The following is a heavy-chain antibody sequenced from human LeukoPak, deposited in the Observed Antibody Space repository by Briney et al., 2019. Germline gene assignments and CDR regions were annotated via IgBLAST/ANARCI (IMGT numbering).Heavy chain of an antibody. CDR2: TFPMFGTS. V-gene: IGHV1-69*05. CDR1: RDTFNDYA. CDR3: ARGKQLWSFDS. Sequence: GASVKVSCKASRDTFNDYAITWVRQAPGQRPEWMGGTFPMFGTSTYAQKFQGRITITTDESTTTAYMELPSLTSEDTAVYYCARGKQLWSFDSWGQGTLVTVSS. J-gene: IGHJ4*02. D-gene: IGHD2-21*01.